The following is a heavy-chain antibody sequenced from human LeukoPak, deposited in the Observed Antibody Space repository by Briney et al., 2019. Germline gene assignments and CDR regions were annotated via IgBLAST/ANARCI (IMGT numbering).Heavy chain of an antibody. J-gene: IGHJ3*02. V-gene: IGHV5-51*01. D-gene: IGHD2-15*01. CDR2: IYPGDSDT. CDR1: GYSFTSYW. CDR3: ARGYCSGGSCYSVYAFDI. Sequence: GEPLKISCKGSGYSFTSYWIGWVRQMPGKGLEWMGIIYPGDSDTRYSPSFQGQVTISADKSISTAYLQWSSLKASDTAMYYCARGYCSGGSCYSVYAFDIWGQGTMVTVSS.